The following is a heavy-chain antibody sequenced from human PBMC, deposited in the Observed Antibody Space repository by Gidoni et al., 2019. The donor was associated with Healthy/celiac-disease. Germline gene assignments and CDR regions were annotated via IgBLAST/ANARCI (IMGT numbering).Heavy chain of an antibody. Sequence: QVQLVESGGGVVQPGRSLRLSCAASGFTFSSYGMPWVRQAPGKGLEWVAVISYDGSTKYYADSVKGRVTISRDNSKNTLDLQMNSRRAEDTAVYYCAKDVTYDIVTGHPYYYYGMDVWGQGTTVTVSS. D-gene: IGHD3-9*01. CDR3: AKDVTYDIVTGHPYYYYGMDV. CDR1: GFTFSSYG. V-gene: IGHV3-30*18. J-gene: IGHJ6*02. CDR2: ISYDGSTK.